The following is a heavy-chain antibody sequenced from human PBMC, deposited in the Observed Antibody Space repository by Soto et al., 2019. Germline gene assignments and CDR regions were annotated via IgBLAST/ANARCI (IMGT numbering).Heavy chain of an antibody. D-gene: IGHD5-18*01. CDR1: GFTFSSYG. CDR3: ARENGYSSLDY. J-gene: IGHJ4*02. V-gene: IGHV3-33*01. Sequence: QVQLVESGGGVVQPGRSLRLSCAASGFTFSSYGMRWVRQAPGKGLEWVAVIWYDGSNKYYADSVKGRFTISRDNSKNTLYLQMNSLRAEDTAVYYCARENGYSSLDYWGQGTLVTVSS. CDR2: IWYDGSNK.